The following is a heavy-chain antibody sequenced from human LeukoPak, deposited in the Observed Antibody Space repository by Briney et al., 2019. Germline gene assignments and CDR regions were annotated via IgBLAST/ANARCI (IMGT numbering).Heavy chain of an antibody. CDR1: GYTFTSYG. CDR2: ISAYNGNT. J-gene: IGHJ4*02. Sequence: RASVKVSCKASGYTFTSYGISWVRQAPGQGLEWMGWISAYNGNTNYAQKLQGRVTMTTDTSTSTAYMELRSLRSDDTAVYYCATYHYSSGWYGSGSVFDYWGQGTLVTVSS. D-gene: IGHD6-19*01. CDR3: ATYHYSSGWYGSGSVFDY. V-gene: IGHV1-18*01.